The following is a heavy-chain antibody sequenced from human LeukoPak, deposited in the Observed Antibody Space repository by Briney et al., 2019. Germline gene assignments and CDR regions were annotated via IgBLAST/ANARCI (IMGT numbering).Heavy chain of an antibody. Sequence: SVTVSCKASGGTFSSYAISWVRQAPGQGLEWMGGIIPIFGTANYAQKLQGRVTITTDESTSTDYMELRSLRSEDTDVYYCARGPPYYYDSSGHYYFDYWGQGTLVTVSS. CDR1: GGTFSSYA. CDR3: ARGPPYYYDSSGHYYFDY. CDR2: IIPIFGTA. J-gene: IGHJ4*02. V-gene: IGHV1-69*05. D-gene: IGHD3-22*01.